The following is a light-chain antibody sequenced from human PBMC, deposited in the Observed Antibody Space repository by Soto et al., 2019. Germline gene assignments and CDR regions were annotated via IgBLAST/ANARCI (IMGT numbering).Light chain of an antibody. V-gene: IGKV1-5*03. J-gene: IGKJ1*01. Sequence: DIQMTQSPYTLSASVGDRVTISCRASQSLTSNLAWYQQKPGRAPKLLIYETSRVQSGVPSRFSGSGSGTELTLTISSLQYEDFAVYYWQHYNSWPSFGQGTKVDI. CDR3: QHYNSWPS. CDR2: ETS. CDR1: QSLTSN.